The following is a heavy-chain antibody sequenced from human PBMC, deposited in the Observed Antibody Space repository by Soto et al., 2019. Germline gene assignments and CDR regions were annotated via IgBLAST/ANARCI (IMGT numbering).Heavy chain of an antibody. J-gene: IGHJ5*02. CDR2: IYSSGSA. CDR3: ARFMTHEVSLDP. V-gene: IGHV4-31*03. Sequence: QVQLQESGPGLVKPSQTLSLTCTVSGGSISSGGYYWSWIRQHPGKALEWIGYIYSSGSAFYSPSLKSRVTISVHTSENQFSLKVKSVTAADTAVYYCARFMTHEVSLDPWGQGTLVTVSS. CDR1: GGSISSGGYY.